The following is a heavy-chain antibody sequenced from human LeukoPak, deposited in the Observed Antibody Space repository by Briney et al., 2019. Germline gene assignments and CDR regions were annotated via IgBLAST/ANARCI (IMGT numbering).Heavy chain of an antibody. D-gene: IGHD3-10*01. V-gene: IGHV1-69*04. CDR3: ARSRYTYYYGSGSYYNPFDY. J-gene: IGHJ4*02. Sequence: SVKVSCKASGGTFSSYAISWVRQAPGQGLEWMGRIIPILGIANYAQKFQGRVTITADKSTSTAYMELSSLRSEDTAVYYCARSRYTYYYGSGSYYNPFDYWGQGTLVTVSS. CDR2: IIPILGIA. CDR1: GGTFSSYA.